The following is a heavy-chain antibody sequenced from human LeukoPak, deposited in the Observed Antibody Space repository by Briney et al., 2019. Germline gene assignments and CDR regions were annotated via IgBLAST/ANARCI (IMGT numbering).Heavy chain of an antibody. V-gene: IGHV4-38-2*01. Sequence: SETLPLTHSVSGYHQHSELYLGRIRPPPGKGLEWIGNLFPGLSTEHNPSLKGRVTIFLDTSKNIFSLRLPSVTAADTALYFCASVTTVIRMRSFDFWGGRALVTVSS. J-gene: IGHJ4*02. D-gene: IGHD1-1*01. CDR1: GYHQHSELY. CDR2: LFPGLST. CDR3: ASVTTVIRMRSFDF.